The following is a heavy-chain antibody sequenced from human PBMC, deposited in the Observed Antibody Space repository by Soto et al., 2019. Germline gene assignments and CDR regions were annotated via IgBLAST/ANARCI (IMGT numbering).Heavy chain of an antibody. CDR2: MNPNSGNT. CDR1: GYTFTSYD. D-gene: IGHD6-19*01. Sequence: ASVKVSCKASGYTFTSYDINWVRQATGQGLEWMGWMNPNSGNTGYAQKFQGRVTMTRNTSISTAYMELSSLRSEDTAVYYCARAERIAVAGKVTHYFDYWGQGTLVTVSS. V-gene: IGHV1-8*01. CDR3: ARAERIAVAGKVTHYFDY. J-gene: IGHJ4*02.